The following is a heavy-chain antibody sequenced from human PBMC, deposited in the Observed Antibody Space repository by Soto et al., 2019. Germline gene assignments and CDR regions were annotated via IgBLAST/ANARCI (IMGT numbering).Heavy chain of an antibody. CDR1: GFTFSSYA. Sequence: EVLLLESGGGLVQPGGSLRLSCPASGFTFSSYAMSWVRQAPGKGLEWVSAIIGSGGSTYYANSVKGRFTISRDNSKNTLYLQMNSLRAEDTAVYYCAKCLVARLGWFDPWGQGTLVTASS. CDR3: AKCLVARLGWFDP. J-gene: IGHJ5*02. V-gene: IGHV3-23*01. CDR2: IIGSGGST. D-gene: IGHD2-2*01.